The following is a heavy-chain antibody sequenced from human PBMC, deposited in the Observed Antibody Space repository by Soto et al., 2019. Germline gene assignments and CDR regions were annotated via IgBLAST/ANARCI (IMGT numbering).Heavy chain of an antibody. CDR1: GYTFTSYG. D-gene: IGHD1-1*01. Sequence: QVHLVQSGAEVKKRGASVKVSCKASGYTFTSYGITWVRQAPGQGLEWMGWISAHNGNTDYAQKLQGRVIVTRDTSTSTAYMVLRSLRSDDTAVYYCARGRYGDYWGQGALVTVSS. CDR3: ARGRYGDY. V-gene: IGHV1-18*01. J-gene: IGHJ4*02. CDR2: ISAHNGNT.